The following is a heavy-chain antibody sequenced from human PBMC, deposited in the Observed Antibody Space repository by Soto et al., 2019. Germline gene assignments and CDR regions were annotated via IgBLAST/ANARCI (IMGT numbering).Heavy chain of an antibody. J-gene: IGHJ4*02. V-gene: IGHV4-59*01. CDR3: ARALSASYDSSGYSYGVSGFDY. CDR2: IYYSGST. Sequence: SETLSLTCTVSGGSISSYYWSWIRQPPGKGLGWIGYIYYSGSTNYNPSLKSRVTISVDTSKNQFSLKLSSVTAADTAVYYCARALSASYDSSGYSYGVSGFDYWGQGTLLTVSS. CDR1: GGSISSYY. D-gene: IGHD3-22*01.